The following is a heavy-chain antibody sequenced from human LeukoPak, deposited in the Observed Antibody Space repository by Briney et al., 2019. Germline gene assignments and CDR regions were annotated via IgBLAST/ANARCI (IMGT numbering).Heavy chain of an antibody. D-gene: IGHD2-15*01. J-gene: IGHJ4*02. CDR3: AKDPLGYCSGGSCLIDY. V-gene: IGHV3-30*18. CDR2: ISYDGSNK. Sequence: AGGSLRLSCAASGFTFSSYGMHWVRQAPGKGLEWVAVISYDGSNKYYADSVKGRFTISRDNSKNTLYLQMNSLRAEDTAVYYCAKDPLGYCSGGSCLIDYWGQGTLVTVSS. CDR1: GFTFSSYG.